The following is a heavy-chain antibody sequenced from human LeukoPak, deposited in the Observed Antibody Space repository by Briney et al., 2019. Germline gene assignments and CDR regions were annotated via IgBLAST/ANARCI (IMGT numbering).Heavy chain of an antibody. J-gene: IGHJ4*02. D-gene: IGHD3-3*02. CDR2: TSGSGDTT. CDR3: AKVGSPLGPPFDY. V-gene: IGHV3-23*01. Sequence: GGSLRLSCAASGFTFSTYAMSWVRQAPGKGLEWFSATSGSGDTTYYADSVKGRFTISRDNSKNTLYLQINSLRAGDTAVYYCAKVGSPLGPPFDYWRQGTLVTVSS. CDR1: GFTFSTYA.